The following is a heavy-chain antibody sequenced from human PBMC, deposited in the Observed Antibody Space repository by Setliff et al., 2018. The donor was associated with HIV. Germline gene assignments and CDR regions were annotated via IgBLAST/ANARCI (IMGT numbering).Heavy chain of an antibody. D-gene: IGHD2-21*02. CDR2: IWYDGSKK. CDR3: VKGFECGGDCYSAFDY. Sequence: GGSLRLSCVASGFSFSAYGMYWIRQAPGKGLEWVAFIWYDGSKKYYADSVKGRFTISRDNSKSTLYLQMNSLRIEDTAVYYCVKGFECGGDCYSAFDYWGQGNLVTVSS. J-gene: IGHJ4*02. V-gene: IGHV3-30*02. CDR1: GFSFSAYG.